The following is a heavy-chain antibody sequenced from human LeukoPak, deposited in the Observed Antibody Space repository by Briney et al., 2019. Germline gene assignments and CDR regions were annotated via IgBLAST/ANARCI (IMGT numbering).Heavy chain of an antibody. Sequence: PGGCLRLSCAASVFTFSSYCMHWVRQAPCKGLEWVAVISYDGSNKYYADSVKGRFTISRDNSKNTLYLQMNSLRDGDTAVYYCARDGVRGMHDHGHFDYWGRGTLVTVSS. CDR1: VFTFSSYC. CDR3: ARDGVRGMHDHGHFDY. D-gene: IGHD2-8*01. J-gene: IGHJ4*02. CDR2: ISYDGSNK. V-gene: IGHV3-30*03.